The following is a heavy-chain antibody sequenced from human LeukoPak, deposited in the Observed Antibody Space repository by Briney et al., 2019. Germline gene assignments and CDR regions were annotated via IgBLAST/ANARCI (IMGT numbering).Heavy chain of an antibody. Sequence: SETLSLTCAVYGGSFSGYYWSWIRQPPGKGLEWIGEINHSGSTNYNPSLKSRVTISVDTSKNQFSLKLSSVTAADTAVYYCARTLLGDSSGYYYGWYYFDYWGQGTLVTVSS. D-gene: IGHD3-22*01. CDR1: GGSFSGYY. J-gene: IGHJ4*02. CDR3: ARTLLGDSSGYYYGWYYFDY. CDR2: INHSGST. V-gene: IGHV4-34*01.